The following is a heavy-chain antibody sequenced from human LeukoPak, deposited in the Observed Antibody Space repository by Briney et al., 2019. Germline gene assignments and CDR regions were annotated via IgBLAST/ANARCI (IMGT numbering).Heavy chain of an antibody. CDR2: MKQDGSEK. V-gene: IGHV3-7*04. CDR1: GFTFSVYW. CDR3: ARGTAAAGTSHFHY. Sequence: GRSLRLSCAASGFTFSVYWMSWVRQAPGKGLEWVANMKQDGSEKNYVDSVKGRFTISRDNAKNSLYLQMNSLRAEDTAVYYCARGTAAAGTSHFHYWGHLTLVT. D-gene: IGHD6-13*01. J-gene: IGHJ4*01.